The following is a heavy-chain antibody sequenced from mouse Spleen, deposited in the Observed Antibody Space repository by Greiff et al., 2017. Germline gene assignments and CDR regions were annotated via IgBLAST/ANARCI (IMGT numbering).Heavy chain of an antibody. CDR1: GFNIKDTY. CDR3: ASHGISYAMDY. J-gene: IGHJ4*01. D-gene: IGHD1-3*01. V-gene: IGHV14-3*02. CDR2: IDPANGNT. Sequence: VQLQQSGAELVKPGASVKLSCTASGFNIKDTYMHWVKQRPEQGLEWIGRIDPANGNTKYDPKFQGKATITADTSSNTAYLQLSSLTSEDTAVYYCASHGISYAMDYWGQGTSVTVSS.